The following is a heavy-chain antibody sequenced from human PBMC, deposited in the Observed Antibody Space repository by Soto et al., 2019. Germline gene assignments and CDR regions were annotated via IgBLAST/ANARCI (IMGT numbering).Heavy chain of an antibody. CDR2: ISGSGGST. J-gene: IGHJ3*02. CDR1: GFTFSGYA. Sequence: PGGSLRLSCAASGFTFSGYAMSWVRQSPGKGLEWVSAISGSGGSTYYADSVKGRFTISRDNSKNTLYLQMNSLRAEDTAVYYCAKYYYDSSGYYKIRDDAFDIWGQGTMVTVSS. V-gene: IGHV3-23*01. CDR3: AKYYYDSSGYYKIRDDAFDI. D-gene: IGHD3-22*01.